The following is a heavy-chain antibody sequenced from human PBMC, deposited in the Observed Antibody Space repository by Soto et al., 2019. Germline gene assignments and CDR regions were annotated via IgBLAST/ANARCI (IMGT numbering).Heavy chain of an antibody. CDR2: IKQDGSEK. CDR3: VGSRGWLFDY. D-gene: IGHD6-19*01. Sequence: EVHLVESGGDLVQPGGSLRLSCAASGFTFSAYWMQWVRQAPGKGLEWVAIIKQDGSEKYYVDSVTGRFTISRDNAKNSLSLQMSSLRAEDTAMYYCVGSRGWLFDYWGQGTLVTVSS. J-gene: IGHJ4*02. CDR1: GFTFSAYW. V-gene: IGHV3-7*05.